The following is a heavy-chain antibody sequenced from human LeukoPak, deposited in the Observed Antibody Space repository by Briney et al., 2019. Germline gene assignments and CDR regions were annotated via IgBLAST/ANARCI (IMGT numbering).Heavy chain of an antibody. V-gene: IGHV1-8*01. CDR3: ARGGGSYSKFWFDP. Sequence: AASVKVSCKASGYTFTSYDINWVRQATGQGLEWMGWMNPNSGNTGYAQKLQGRVTMTTGTSTSTAYMELRSLRSDDTAVYYCARGGGSYSKFWFDPWGQGTLVTVSS. J-gene: IGHJ5*02. D-gene: IGHD1-26*01. CDR2: MNPNSGNT. CDR1: GYTFTSYD.